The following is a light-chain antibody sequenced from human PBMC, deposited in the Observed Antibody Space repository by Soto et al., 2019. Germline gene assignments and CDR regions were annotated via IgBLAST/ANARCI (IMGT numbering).Light chain of an antibody. CDR1: QDISNY. CDR3: QQYVSLSVFT. Sequence: DIQMTQSPSSLSASVGDRVTITCQASQDISNYLNWYQQKPGKAPKLLIYDASNLETGVPSRFSGSGSGKDFTFTISSLQPEHIATYYCQQYVSLSVFTFGPGTKVDIK. V-gene: IGKV1-33*01. J-gene: IGKJ3*01. CDR2: DAS.